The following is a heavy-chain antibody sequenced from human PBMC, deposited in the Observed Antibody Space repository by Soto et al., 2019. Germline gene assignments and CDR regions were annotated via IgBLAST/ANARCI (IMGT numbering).Heavy chain of an antibody. V-gene: IGHV4-59*12. CDR1: GGSISSYY. CDR2: IYYSGST. J-gene: IGHJ3*02. Sequence: PSETLSLTCTVSGGSISSYYWSWIRQPPGKGLEWIGYIYYSGSTYYNPSLKSRVTISVDTSKNQFSLKLSSVTAADTAVYYCARERSDHAFDIWGQGTMVTVSS. CDR3: ARERSDHAFDI.